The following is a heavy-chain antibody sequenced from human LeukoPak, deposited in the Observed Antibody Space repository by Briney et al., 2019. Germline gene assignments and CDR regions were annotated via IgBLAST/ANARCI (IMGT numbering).Heavy chain of an antibody. V-gene: IGHV4-59*11. Sequence: SETLSLTCIVSGGSISSHYWSWIRQPPGKGLEWIGDIYYSGSTNYNPSLKSRVTISVDTSKNQFSLKLSSVTAADTAVYYCARASKIFGVGSLGQGTLVTVSS. J-gene: IGHJ5*02. CDR3: ARASKIFGVGS. CDR2: IYYSGST. CDR1: GGSISSHY. D-gene: IGHD3-3*01.